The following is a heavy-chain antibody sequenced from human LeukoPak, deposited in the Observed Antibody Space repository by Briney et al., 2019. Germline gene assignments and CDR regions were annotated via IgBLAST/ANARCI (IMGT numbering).Heavy chain of an antibody. J-gene: IGHJ3*02. Sequence: SETLSLTCAVYGGSFSGYYWSWIRQPPGKGLEWIGEIKHSGSTNYNPSLKSRVTISVDTSKNQFSLKLSSVTAADTAVYYCARANYYDSPPPYAFDIWGQGTMVTVSS. CDR1: GGSFSGYY. D-gene: IGHD3-22*01. CDR2: IKHSGST. V-gene: IGHV4-34*01. CDR3: ARANYYDSPPPYAFDI.